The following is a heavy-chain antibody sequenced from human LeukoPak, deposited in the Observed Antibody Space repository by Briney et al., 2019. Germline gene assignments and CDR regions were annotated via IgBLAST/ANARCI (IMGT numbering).Heavy chain of an antibody. J-gene: IGHJ4*02. D-gene: IGHD5-12*01. Sequence: PGGSLRLSCAASGFTFSSYAMSWVRQAPGKGLEWVSYISGSGDSTYYEDSVKGRFTISRDNSKNTLYLQMKSLRAEDTAVYYCAKSLPSWLQALDYRGQGTLVTVSS. CDR3: AKSLPSWLQALDY. CDR2: ISGSGDST. CDR1: GFTFSSYA. V-gene: IGHV3-23*01.